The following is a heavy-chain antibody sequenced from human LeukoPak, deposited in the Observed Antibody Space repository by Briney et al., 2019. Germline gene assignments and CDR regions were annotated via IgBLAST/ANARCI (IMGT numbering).Heavy chain of an antibody. Sequence: PGGSLRLSCAASGFTFSSYEMNWVRQAPGKGLEWVSYISSSGSTIYYADSVKGRFTISRDNAKSSLYLQMNSLRAEDTAVYYCARHVVAVGFDYWGQGTLVTVSS. D-gene: IGHD3-22*01. CDR1: GFTFSSYE. CDR3: ARHVVAVGFDY. J-gene: IGHJ4*02. V-gene: IGHV3-48*03. CDR2: ISSSGSTI.